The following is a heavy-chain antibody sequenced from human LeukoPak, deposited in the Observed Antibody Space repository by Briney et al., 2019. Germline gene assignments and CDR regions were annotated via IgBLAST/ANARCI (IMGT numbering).Heavy chain of an antibody. Sequence: SETLSLTCTVSDYSISSGYGYYWGWIRQPLGKGLEWIGNIYHSGITYYNHFNSSLKSRVTISIDTSKNQFSLRLTSVTAADTAVYFCATLVSTRYYFDYWGQGTLVTVSS. D-gene: IGHD5/OR15-5a*01. J-gene: IGHJ4*02. V-gene: IGHV4-38-2*02. CDR3: ATLVSTRYYFDY. CDR1: DYSISSGYGYY. CDR2: IYHSGIT.